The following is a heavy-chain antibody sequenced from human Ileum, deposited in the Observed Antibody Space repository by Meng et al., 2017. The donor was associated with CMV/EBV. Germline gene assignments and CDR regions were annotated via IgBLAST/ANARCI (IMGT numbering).Heavy chain of an antibody. J-gene: IGHJ6*02. V-gene: IGHV3-11*01. CDR2: ISRGATTI. CDR3: AREYYGMDV. CDR1: GFTFSDYY. Sequence: LSLTCAASGFTFSDYYMNWIRQAPGKGLEWVSYISRGATTIYYTDSVKGRFTISRDNAKNSLYLQMNSLRAEDTAVYYCAREYYGMDVWGQGTTVTVSS.